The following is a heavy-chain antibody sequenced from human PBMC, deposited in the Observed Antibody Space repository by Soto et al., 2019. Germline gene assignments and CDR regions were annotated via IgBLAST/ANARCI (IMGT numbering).Heavy chain of an antibody. CDR3: AHKGGRGAGMDV. CDR1: GFSVSTSGVG. Sequence: ASGPTLVNPTQTLTLTCTFSGFSVSTSGVGVAWIRQPPGKALEWLALIYWDDDKRYSPFLQSRVTITKDTSKNQVVLTMTNMDPVDSATSYCAHKGGRGAGMDVWGQGTTVTVSS. D-gene: IGHD3-16*01. CDR2: IYWDDDK. V-gene: IGHV2-5*02. J-gene: IGHJ6*02.